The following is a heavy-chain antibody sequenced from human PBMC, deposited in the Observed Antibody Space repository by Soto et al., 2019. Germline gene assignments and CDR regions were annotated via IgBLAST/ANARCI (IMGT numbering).Heavy chain of an antibody. J-gene: IGHJ4*02. Sequence: QVQLVQSGAEVKGPGTSVTLSCQTSGYTFAHYYIHWVRQAPGQGLEYMGIIDPRTGTSGTSTSPQSVQGRLSITSDASTITVYMELSNLRADDTATYYCARLSRITFIVDWGQGTLVTVSS. CDR3: ARLSRITFIVD. V-gene: IGHV1-46*04. D-gene: IGHD3-16*02. CDR2: IDPRTGTSGTS. CDR1: GYTFAHYY.